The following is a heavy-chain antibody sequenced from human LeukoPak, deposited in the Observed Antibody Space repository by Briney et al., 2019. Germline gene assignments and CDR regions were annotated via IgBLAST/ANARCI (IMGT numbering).Heavy chain of an antibody. J-gene: IGHJ3*01. V-gene: IGHV5-51*01. CDR2: IYPGDSGP. CDR3: GMSGDRVPLQDDVFDV. D-gene: IGHD1-26*01. Sequence: HGESLKISCKVSGYSFTSYCIGWVRQVPGKGLEWMGIIYPGDSGPTYSPSFQGQVTISVDKSINTAYLQWSSLQASDTAMYYCGMSGDRVPLQDDVFDVWGQGTMVTVST. CDR1: GYSFTSYC.